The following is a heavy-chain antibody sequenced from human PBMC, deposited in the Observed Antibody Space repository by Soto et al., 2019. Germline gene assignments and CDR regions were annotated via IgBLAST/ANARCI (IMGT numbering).Heavy chain of an antibody. CDR2: IYSGGST. Sequence: EVQLVETGGGLIQPGGSLRLSCAASGFTVSSNYMSWVRQAPGKGLEWVSVIYSGGSTYYADSVKGRLTISRDNSKNTLYLQMNSLRAEDTAVYYCARGVVGDAFDIWGQGTMVTVSS. J-gene: IGHJ3*02. V-gene: IGHV3-53*02. D-gene: IGHD2-2*01. CDR3: ARGVVGDAFDI. CDR1: GFTVSSNY.